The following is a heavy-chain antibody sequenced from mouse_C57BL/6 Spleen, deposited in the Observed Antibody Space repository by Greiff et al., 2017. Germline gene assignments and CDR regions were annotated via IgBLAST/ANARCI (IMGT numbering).Heavy chain of an antibody. V-gene: IGHV1-82*01. D-gene: IGHD1-1*01. CDR3: ARNPYGSIHSYWYFDV. CDR2: IYPGDGDT. Sequence: QVQLKQSGPELVKPGASVKISCKASGYAFSSSWMNWVKQRPGKGLEWIGRIYPGDGDTNYNGKFKGKATLTADKSSSTAYMQLSSLTSEDSAVYFCARNPYGSIHSYWYFDVWGTGTTVTVSS. CDR1: GYAFSSSW. J-gene: IGHJ1*03.